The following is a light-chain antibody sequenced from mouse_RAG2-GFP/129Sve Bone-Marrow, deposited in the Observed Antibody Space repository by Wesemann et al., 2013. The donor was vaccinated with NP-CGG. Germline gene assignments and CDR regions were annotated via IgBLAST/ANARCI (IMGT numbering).Light chain of an antibody. Sequence: KFMSTSVGDRVSITCKASQDVSTAVAWYQQKPGQSPKLLIYWASTRHTGVPDRFTGSGSGTDFTLTISNVQSEDLADYFCQQYSSYPWTFGGGTKLEIK. CDR3: QQYSSYPWT. J-gene: IGKJ1*01. CDR2: WAS. V-gene: IGKV6-23*01. CDR1: QDVSTA.